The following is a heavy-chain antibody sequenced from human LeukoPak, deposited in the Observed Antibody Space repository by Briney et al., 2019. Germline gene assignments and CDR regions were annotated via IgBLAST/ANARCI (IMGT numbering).Heavy chain of an antibody. D-gene: IGHD6-6*01. V-gene: IGHV4-34*01. Sequence: SETLSLTCAVYGGSFSGYYWSWIRQPPGKGLEWIGEINHSGSTNFNPSLKSRVTISVDTSKNQFSLKLSSVTAADTAVYYCARGSIAARPLYYFDYWGQGTLVTVSS. CDR3: ARGSIAARPLYYFDY. CDR2: INHSGST. CDR1: GGSFSGYY. J-gene: IGHJ4*02.